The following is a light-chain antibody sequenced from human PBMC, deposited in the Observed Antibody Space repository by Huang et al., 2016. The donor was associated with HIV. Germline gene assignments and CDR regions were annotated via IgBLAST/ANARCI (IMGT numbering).Light chain of an antibody. J-gene: IGKJ5*01. CDR1: QDINNF. CDR3: QQFAKSPPT. V-gene: IGKV1-33*01. Sequence: DIQMTQSPSSLSAAVGDRVTITCQASQDINNFLNWYQQKPGKDPQLLIYDASNLETGVPSRFSGSGSGTEFTVTISSLQPEDFATYYCQQFAKSPPTFGPGTRLE. CDR2: DAS.